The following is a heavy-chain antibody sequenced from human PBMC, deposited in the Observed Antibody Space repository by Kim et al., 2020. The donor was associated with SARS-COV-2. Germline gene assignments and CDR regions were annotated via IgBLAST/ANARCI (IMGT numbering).Heavy chain of an antibody. CDR3: ARGSFGVAGTPSFDL. J-gene: IGHJ2*01. Sequence: GGSLRLSCAASGFTFSDYYMSWIRQAPGKGLEWVSYISSSSSYTNYADSVKGRFTISRDNAKNSLYLQMNSLRAEDTAVYYCARGSFGVAGTPSFDLWGRGTLVTVSS. CDR2: ISSSSSYT. D-gene: IGHD3-3*01. V-gene: IGHV3-11*05. CDR1: GFTFSDYY.